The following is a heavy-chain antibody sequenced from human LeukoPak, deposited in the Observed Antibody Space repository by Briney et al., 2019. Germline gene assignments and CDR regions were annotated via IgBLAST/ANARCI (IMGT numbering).Heavy chain of an antibody. D-gene: IGHD3-3*01. CDR3: ARDADFWSGSCYFDY. CDR1: GFTFSSYG. J-gene: IGHJ4*02. CDR2: IWYDGSNK. Sequence: GGSLRLSCAASGFTFSSYGMHWVRQAPGKGLEWVAVIWYDGSNKYYADSVKGRFTISRDNSKNTLYLQMNSLRAEDTAVYYCARDADFWSGSCYFDYWGQGTLVTVSS. V-gene: IGHV3-33*01.